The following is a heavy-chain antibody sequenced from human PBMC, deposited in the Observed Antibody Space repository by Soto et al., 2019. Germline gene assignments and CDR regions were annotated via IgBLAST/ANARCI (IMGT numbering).Heavy chain of an antibody. V-gene: IGHV1-18*01. D-gene: IGHD3-10*01. J-gene: IGHJ5*02. CDR3: ARTVTGYYGSIDP. CDR1: GYTLTELS. CDR2: ISAYNGNT. Sequence: ASVKVSCKVSGYTLTELSMHWVRQAPGQGLEWMGWISAYNGNTNYAQKLQGRVTMTTDTSTSTAYMELRSLRSDDTAVYYCARTVTGYYGSIDPWGQGTLVTVSS.